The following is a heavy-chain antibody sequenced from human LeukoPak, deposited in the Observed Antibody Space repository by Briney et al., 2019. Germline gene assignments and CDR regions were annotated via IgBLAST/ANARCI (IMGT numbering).Heavy chain of an antibody. CDR3: ARAPAIGKFDY. V-gene: IGHV3-9*01. D-gene: IGHD1-14*01. CDR1: GFTFDDYA. J-gene: IGHJ4*02. Sequence: GRSLRLSCAASGFTFDDYAMHWVRQAPGKGLEWVSGISWNSGSIGYADSVKGRFTISRDNAKNSLYLQMNSLRAEDTAVYYCARAPAIGKFDYWGQGTLVTVSS. CDR2: ISWNSGSI.